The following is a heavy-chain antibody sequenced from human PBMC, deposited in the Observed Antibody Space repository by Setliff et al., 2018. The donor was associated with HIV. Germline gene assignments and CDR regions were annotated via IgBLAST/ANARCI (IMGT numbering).Heavy chain of an antibody. D-gene: IGHD4-17*01. V-gene: IGHV4-39*01. CDR1: GDSITSSSYY. CDR2: IYYTGST. CDR3: ARHPLSRRRRTTVTTVGAFDI. Sequence: LSLTCTVSGDSITSSSYYWGWIRQPPGKGLEWIGSIYYTGSTSYNPSLTSRVSISVDTSTSQFSLKLISVTAADTAVYYCARHPLSRRRRTTVTTVGAFDIWGQGTKVTVSS. J-gene: IGHJ3*02.